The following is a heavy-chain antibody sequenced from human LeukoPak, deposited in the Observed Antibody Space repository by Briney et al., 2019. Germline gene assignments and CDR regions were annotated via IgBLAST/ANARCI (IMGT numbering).Heavy chain of an antibody. CDR1: GYSFTSNW. CDR3: ATTRGGNYHWDY. V-gene: IGHV5-51*01. J-gene: IGHJ4*02. Sequence: GESLKIPCQGSGYSFTSNWISWVRQKPGKRLEWMGIMYPLNSDIRYKPSFEGQVTMSADMSIKTACLQWSSLKASDTAIYYCATTRGGNYHWDYWGQGTLVTVSS. D-gene: IGHD3-16*01. CDR2: MYPLNSDI.